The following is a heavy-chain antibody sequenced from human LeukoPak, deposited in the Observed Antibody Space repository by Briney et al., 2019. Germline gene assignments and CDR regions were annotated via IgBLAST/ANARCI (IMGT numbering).Heavy chain of an antibody. V-gene: IGHV1-69*05. CDR2: IIPIFGTA. CDR1: GGTFSSYA. J-gene: IGHJ4*02. CDR3: ARAGDYYDSSGYYLDY. Sequence: ASVKVSCKASGGTFSSYAISWVRQAPGQGLEWMGRIIPIFGTANYAQKFQGRVTITTDESTSTAYMELSSLRSEDTAVYYCARAGDYYDSSGYYLDYWGQGTLVTVS. D-gene: IGHD3-22*01.